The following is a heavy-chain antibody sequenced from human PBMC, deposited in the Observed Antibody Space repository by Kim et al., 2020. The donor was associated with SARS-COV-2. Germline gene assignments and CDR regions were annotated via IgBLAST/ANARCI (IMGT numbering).Heavy chain of an antibody. Sequence: DSVKVSCKVSGYTLTELSMHWVRQAPGKGLEWMGGFDPEDGETIYAQKFQGRVTMTEDTSTDTAYMELSSLRSEDTAVYYCATLDSSGYYKEYYFDYWGQGTLVTVSS. CDR1: GYTLTELS. J-gene: IGHJ4*02. V-gene: IGHV1-24*01. CDR2: FDPEDGET. D-gene: IGHD3-22*01. CDR3: ATLDSSGYYKEYYFDY.